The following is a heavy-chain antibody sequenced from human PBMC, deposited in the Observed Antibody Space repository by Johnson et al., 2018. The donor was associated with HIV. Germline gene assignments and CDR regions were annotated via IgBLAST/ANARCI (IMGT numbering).Heavy chain of an antibody. J-gene: IGHJ3*02. D-gene: IGHD4-23*01. CDR3: ARSPYGGMGRWAFDI. CDR1: GFTFSSYA. Sequence: QVQLVESGGGVVQPGRSLRLSCAASGFTFSSYAMHWVRQAPGKGLEWVAVISYDGSNKYYADSVKGRFPISRENSKNTLYLQMNSLRAEETAVYYCARSPYGGMGRWAFDIWGQGTMVTVSS. CDR2: ISYDGSNK. V-gene: IGHV3-30-3*01.